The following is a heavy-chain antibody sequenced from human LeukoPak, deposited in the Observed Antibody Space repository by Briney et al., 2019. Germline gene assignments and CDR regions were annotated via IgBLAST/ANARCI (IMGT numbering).Heavy chain of an antibody. CDR1: GFTVSSGY. Sequence: PGGSLRLSCIASGFTVSSGYVNWVRQAPGKGLEWVSVLYAGGGAHYADSVKGRFTISRDHSKNTLYLQMNSLRAEDTAVYYCARGRAVTDVGIFDYWGQGTLVIVSS. CDR3: ARGRAVTDVGIFDY. D-gene: IGHD2-21*02. CDR2: LYAGGGA. J-gene: IGHJ4*02. V-gene: IGHV3-66*01.